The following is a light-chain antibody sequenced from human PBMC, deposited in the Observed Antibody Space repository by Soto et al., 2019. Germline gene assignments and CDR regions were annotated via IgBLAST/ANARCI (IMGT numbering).Light chain of an antibody. Sequence: EIVLTQSPGTLSLSPGERATLYCRASQSVSSSYLAWYQQKPGQAPRPLIYGASSRATGIPDRFSGSGSGTDFTLTISRLEPEDFAVYYCQQYGSAYTFGQGTKLEIK. CDR1: QSVSSSY. J-gene: IGKJ2*01. V-gene: IGKV3-20*01. CDR2: GAS. CDR3: QQYGSAYT.